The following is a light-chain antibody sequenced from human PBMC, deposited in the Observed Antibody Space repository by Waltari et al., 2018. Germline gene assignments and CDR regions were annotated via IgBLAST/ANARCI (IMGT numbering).Light chain of an antibody. Sequence: QSALTQPRSVSGSPGQSVTISCTGTSSDVGGYNSVSWYQQHPGKAPKLVIYYVSKRPSGVPDRFSGSKSGNTASLTISGLQAEDEADYYCCSYAGSYTFEFGGGTKLTVL. CDR3: CSYAGSYTFE. CDR1: SSDVGGYNS. CDR2: YVS. V-gene: IGLV2-11*01. J-gene: IGLJ2*01.